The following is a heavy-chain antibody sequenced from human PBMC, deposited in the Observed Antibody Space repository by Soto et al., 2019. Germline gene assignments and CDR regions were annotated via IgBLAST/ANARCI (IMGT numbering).Heavy chain of an antibody. Sequence: SETLSLTCTVSGGSISSSSYYWGWIRQPPGKGLEWIGSIYYSGSTYYNPSLKSRVTISVDTSKNQFSLKLSSVTAADTAVYYCARHDVLEWLLSNWFDPWGQGTLVTVSS. D-gene: IGHD3-3*01. CDR3: ARHDVLEWLLSNWFDP. V-gene: IGHV4-39*01. CDR2: IYYSGST. J-gene: IGHJ5*02. CDR1: GGSISSSSYY.